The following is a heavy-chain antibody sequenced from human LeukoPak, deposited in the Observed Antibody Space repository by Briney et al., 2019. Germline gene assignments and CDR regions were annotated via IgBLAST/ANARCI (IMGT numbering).Heavy chain of an antibody. CDR3: ARGIAAAGNLIPYYFDY. CDR2: IYSGGST. D-gene: IGHD6-13*01. Sequence: ETLSLTCTVSGGSISSGGYYWSWVRQAPGKGLEWVSVIYSGGSTYYADSVKGRFTISRDNSKNTLYLQMNSLRAEDTAVYYCARGIAAAGNLIPYYFDYWGQGTLVTVSS. V-gene: IGHV3-53*01. CDR1: GGSISSGGYY. J-gene: IGHJ4*02.